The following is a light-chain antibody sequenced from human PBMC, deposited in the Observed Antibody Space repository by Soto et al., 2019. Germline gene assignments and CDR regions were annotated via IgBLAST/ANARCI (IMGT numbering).Light chain of an antibody. Sequence: QSALTQPASVSGSPGKSITISCTGNSTDVGGYNYVSWYQQHPGKAPKLMIYEVNNRPSGVSDRFSGSKSGNTASLTISRLQAEAEADYYCRLYTKSATLWVFGGGTKLTVL. CDR3: RLYTKSATLWV. V-gene: IGLV2-14*01. CDR1: STDVGGYNY. J-gene: IGLJ3*02. CDR2: EVN.